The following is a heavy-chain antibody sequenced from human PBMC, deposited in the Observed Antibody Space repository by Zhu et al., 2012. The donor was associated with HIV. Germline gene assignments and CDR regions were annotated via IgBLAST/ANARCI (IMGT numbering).Heavy chain of an antibody. CDR1: GGSFSGYY. D-gene: IGHD3-9*01. CDR2: IDHGGST. J-gene: IGHJ4*02. CDR3: ARHSRYDIVTGWGHFDF. V-gene: IGHV4-34*01. Sequence: QVQLQRWGAGLLKPSETLSLTCAVYGGSFSGYYWSWIRQSPEKGLEWIGEIDHGGSTDYSPSLKSRVTISVDRSKNQFSLKLTSVSAADTAVYYCARHSRYDIVTGWGHFDFWGQGTLVTVSS.